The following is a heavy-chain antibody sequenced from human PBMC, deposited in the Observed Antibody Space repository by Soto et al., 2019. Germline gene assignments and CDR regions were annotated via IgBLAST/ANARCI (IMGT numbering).Heavy chain of an antibody. D-gene: IGHD3-10*02. V-gene: IGHV4-31*03. Sequence: QVQLQESGPGLVKPSQTLSLTCTVSGGSISSGGYYWNWIRQHPGKGLEWIGYIYYSGSTYYNASLKSRATISVDPSKNQFSLKLSSVTAADTDVYYCERSVFHWGQGTLVTVSS. J-gene: IGHJ4*02. CDR2: IYYSGST. CDR1: GGSISSGGYY. CDR3: ERSVFH.